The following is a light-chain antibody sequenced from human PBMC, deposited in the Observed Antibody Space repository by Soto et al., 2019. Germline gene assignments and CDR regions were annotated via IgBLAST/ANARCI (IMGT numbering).Light chain of an antibody. Sequence: QSVLTQPPSVSGAPGQRVTISCTGSSSNIGAGYDVHWYQQLPGTAHKLLIYGNSNRPSGVPDRFSGSKSGTSASLAITGLQAEDEADYYCQSYDSSLSGSGVFGTGTKGTVL. CDR1: SSNIGAGYD. CDR3: QSYDSSLSGSGV. CDR2: GNS. V-gene: IGLV1-40*01. J-gene: IGLJ1*01.